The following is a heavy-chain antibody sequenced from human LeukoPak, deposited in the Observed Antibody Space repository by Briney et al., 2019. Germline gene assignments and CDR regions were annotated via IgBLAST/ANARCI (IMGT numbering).Heavy chain of an antibody. CDR3: ARGGPYYDSSGYYYNVLYYFDY. Sequence: ASVKVSCKASGYTFTSYGISWVRQAPGQGLEWMGWISAYNGNTNYAQKLQGRVTMTTDTSTSTAYMELRSLRSDDTAVYYCARGGPYYDSSGYYYNVLYYFDYWGQGTLVTVSS. CDR1: GYTFTSYG. CDR2: ISAYNGNT. V-gene: IGHV1-18*01. D-gene: IGHD3-22*01. J-gene: IGHJ4*02.